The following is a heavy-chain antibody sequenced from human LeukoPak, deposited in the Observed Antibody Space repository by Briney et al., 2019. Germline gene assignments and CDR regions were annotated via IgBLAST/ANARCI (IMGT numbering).Heavy chain of an antibody. J-gene: IGHJ6*02. V-gene: IGHV1-2*02. CDR3: ARDWNSELLWFGELSHPHYYYYYGMDV. CDR2: INPNSCCT. Sequence: ASVNVSCKASGYTFTGYYMHGVRQAPGQGLEWMGWINPNSCCTNYAQKFQGRVTMTRDTSISTAYMELSRLRSDDTAVYYCARDWNSELLWFGELSHPHYYYYYGMDVWGQGTTVTVSS. CDR1: GYTFTGYY. D-gene: IGHD3-10*01.